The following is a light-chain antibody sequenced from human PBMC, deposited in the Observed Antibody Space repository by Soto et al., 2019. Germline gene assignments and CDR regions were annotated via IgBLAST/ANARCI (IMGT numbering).Light chain of an antibody. CDR2: DAS. CDR1: QSVSTN. CDR3: QQYNNWPPYT. V-gene: IGKV3-15*01. Sequence: EIVMTQSPATLSVSPGERATLSCRASQSVSTNLAWYQQKPGQAPRLLIYDASTRATGLPARFSGSGSGTDFTLTISSLQSEDFAVYYCQQYNNWPPYTFGQGTRLEIK. J-gene: IGKJ2*01.